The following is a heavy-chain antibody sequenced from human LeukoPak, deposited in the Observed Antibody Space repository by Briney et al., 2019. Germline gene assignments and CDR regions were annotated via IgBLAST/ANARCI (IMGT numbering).Heavy chain of an antibody. V-gene: IGHV3-30*04. J-gene: IGHJ4*02. CDR2: ISYDGSNK. Sequence: PGRSLRLSCAASGFTFSSYAMHWVRQAPGKGLEWVAAISYDGSNKYYADSVKGRFTISRDNSKNTLYLQMNSLRAEDTAVYYCARDRDDILTGYYSGGPTDYWGQGTLVTVSS. D-gene: IGHD3-9*01. CDR3: ARDRDDILTGYYSGGPTDY. CDR1: GFTFSSYA.